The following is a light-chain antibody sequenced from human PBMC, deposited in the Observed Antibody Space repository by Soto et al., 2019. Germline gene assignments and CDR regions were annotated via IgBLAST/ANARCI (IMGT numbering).Light chain of an antibody. J-gene: IGLJ2*01. CDR3: QVWDSSSDLV. Sequence: SHELTQPPSVSVAPGKTARITCGGNNIGSKSVHWYQQKPGQAPVLVIYYDSDRPSGIPERFSGSNSGNTATLTISRVEAGDEADYYCQVWDSSSDLVFGGGTKLTVL. CDR1: NIGSKS. V-gene: IGLV3-21*04. CDR2: YDS.